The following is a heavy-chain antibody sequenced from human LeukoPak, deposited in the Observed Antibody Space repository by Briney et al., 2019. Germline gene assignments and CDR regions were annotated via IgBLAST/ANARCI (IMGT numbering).Heavy chain of an antibody. Sequence: SDTLSLTCTVSGRSISSYYWSWIRQPPGKGLEWIGYIYTGGSTNYNPSLKSRVTISVDTSKNQFSLKLSSVAAADTAVYYCARLYDGSAYYLDYWGQGTLVTVSS. V-gene: IGHV4-4*09. J-gene: IGHJ4*02. CDR1: GRSISSYY. D-gene: IGHD3-22*01. CDR3: ARLYDGSAYYLDY. CDR2: IYTGGST.